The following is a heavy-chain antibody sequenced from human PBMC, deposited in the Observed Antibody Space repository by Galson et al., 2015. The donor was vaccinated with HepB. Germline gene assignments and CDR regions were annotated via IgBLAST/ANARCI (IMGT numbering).Heavy chain of an antibody. CDR3: ARRYFGEHMDV. CDR2: ISYDGSNK. V-gene: IGHV3-30*04. CDR1: GFTFSSYA. D-gene: IGHD3-10*01. J-gene: IGHJ6*02. Sequence: SLRLSCAASGFTFSSYAMHWVRQAPGKGLEWVAVISYDGSNKYYADSVKGRFTISRDNPKNTLYLQMNSLRAEDTAVYYCARRYFGEHMDVWGQGTTVTVSS.